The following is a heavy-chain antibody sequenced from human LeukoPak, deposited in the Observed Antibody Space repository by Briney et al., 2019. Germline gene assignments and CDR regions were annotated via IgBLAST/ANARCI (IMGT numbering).Heavy chain of an antibody. V-gene: IGHV3-48*03. J-gene: IGHJ4*02. CDR1: GFTFSSYE. CDR2: ISSSGSTI. CDR3: ARDVQVDTAMAFDY. D-gene: IGHD5-18*01. Sequence: GGSLRLSCAASGFTFSSYEMNWVRQAPGKGLEWVSYISSSGSTIYYADSVKGRFTISRDNAKNSLYLQMNSLRAEDTAVYYCARDVQVDTAMAFDYWGQGTLVTVSS.